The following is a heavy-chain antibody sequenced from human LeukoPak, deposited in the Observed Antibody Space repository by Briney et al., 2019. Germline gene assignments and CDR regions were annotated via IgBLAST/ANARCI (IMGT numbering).Heavy chain of an antibody. Sequence: GGSLRLSCAASGFTFSSYGMHWVRQAPGKGLERVAFIRYEGSNKYYADSVKGRFTISRDKSKYTLYLQMNSLRAEDTAVYYCAKPKGAVAGTNYYYGMDVWGQGTTVTVSS. J-gene: IGHJ6*02. V-gene: IGHV3-30*02. CDR3: AKPKGAVAGTNYYYGMDV. CDR1: GFTFSSYG. CDR2: IRYEGSNK. D-gene: IGHD6-19*01.